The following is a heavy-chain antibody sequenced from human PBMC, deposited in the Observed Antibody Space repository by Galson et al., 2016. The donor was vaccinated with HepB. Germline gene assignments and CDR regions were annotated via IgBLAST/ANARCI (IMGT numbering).Heavy chain of an antibody. CDR2: INPSGGST. D-gene: IGHD5-18*01. J-gene: IGHJ4*02. Sequence: SVKVSCKASGYIFISSYIHWVRQAPGQGLEWMGIINPSGGSTSYAQKFQGGVTVTRDTSTSTVYMELSSLRSEDTAVYYCARDGEAYNNGFDSWGQGTLVTVSS. CDR3: ARDGEAYNNGFDS. V-gene: IGHV1-46*01. CDR1: GYIFISSY.